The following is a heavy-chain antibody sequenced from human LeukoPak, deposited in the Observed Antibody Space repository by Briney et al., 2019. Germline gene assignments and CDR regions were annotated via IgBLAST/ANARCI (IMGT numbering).Heavy chain of an antibody. V-gene: IGHV1-69*13. D-gene: IGHD4-17*01. CDR1: GGTFSSYA. Sequence: SVKVSRKASGGTFSSYAISWVRQAPGQGLEWMGGIIPIFGTANYAQKFQGRVTITADESTSTAYMELSSLRSEDTAVYYCARGFYGDYRGINLNYFDYWGQGTLVTVSS. J-gene: IGHJ4*02. CDR2: IIPIFGTA. CDR3: ARGFYGDYRGINLNYFDY.